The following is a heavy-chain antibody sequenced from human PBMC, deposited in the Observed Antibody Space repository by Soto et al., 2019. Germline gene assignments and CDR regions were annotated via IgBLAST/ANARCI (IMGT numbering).Heavy chain of an antibody. CDR2: IFSNDEK. CDR3: ARILWFGESSGYYGMDV. V-gene: IGHV2-26*01. D-gene: IGHD3-10*01. Sequence: SGTTLVNPTGTLTLTCTVSGFSLSNARMGVSWIRQPPGKALEWLAHIFSNDEKSYSTSLKSRLTISKDTSKSQVVLTMTNMDPVGTATYYCARILWFGESSGYYGMDVWGQGT. J-gene: IGHJ6*02. CDR1: GFSLSNARMG.